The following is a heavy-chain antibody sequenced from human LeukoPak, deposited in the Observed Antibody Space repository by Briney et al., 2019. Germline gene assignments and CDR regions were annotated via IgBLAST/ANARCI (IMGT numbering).Heavy chain of an antibody. D-gene: IGHD6-19*01. Sequence: KASETLSLTCTVSGGSISSSSYYWGWIRQPPGKGLEWIGSIYYSGSTYYNPSLKSRVTISVDTSKNQFSLKLSSVTAADTAVYYCAREGGSSGWYSRYYYYYMDVWGKGTTVTVSS. CDR3: AREGGSSGWYSRYYYYYMDV. J-gene: IGHJ6*03. CDR1: GGSISSSSYY. V-gene: IGHV4-39*07. CDR2: IYYSGST.